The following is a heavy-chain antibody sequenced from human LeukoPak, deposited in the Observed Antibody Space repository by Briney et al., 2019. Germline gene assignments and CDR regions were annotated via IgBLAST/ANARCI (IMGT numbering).Heavy chain of an antibody. Sequence: PSETLSLTCRVSGGFLSSYYWSWIRQPPGKGLEWIGYIYYSGTTDYNPSLKRRVTISLDTSKNQFSLKLSSVTAADTAVYYCARRTGYYNGFDYWGQGTLVTVSS. CDR3: ARRTGYYNGFDY. D-gene: IGHD3-9*01. V-gene: IGHV4-59*01. CDR2: IYYSGTT. CDR1: GGFLSSYY. J-gene: IGHJ4*02.